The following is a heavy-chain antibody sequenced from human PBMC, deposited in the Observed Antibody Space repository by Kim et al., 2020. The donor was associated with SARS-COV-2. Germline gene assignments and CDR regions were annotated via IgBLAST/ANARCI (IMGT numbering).Heavy chain of an antibody. V-gene: IGHV3-30*18. CDR2: ISYDGSNE. J-gene: IGHJ4*02. D-gene: IGHD6-13*01. CDR1: GFTFSSYG. CDR3: AKLYSSSWNPANY. Sequence: GGSLRLSCAASGFTFSSYGMHWVRQAPGKGLEWVAVISYDGSNEYYADSVKGRFTISRDNSKNTLYLQMNSLRAEDTAVYYCAKLYSSSWNPANYWGQGTLGTVSS.